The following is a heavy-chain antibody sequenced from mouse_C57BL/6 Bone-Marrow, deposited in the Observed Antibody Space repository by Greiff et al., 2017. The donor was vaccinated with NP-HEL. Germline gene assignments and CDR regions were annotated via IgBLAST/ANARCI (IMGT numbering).Heavy chain of an antibody. V-gene: IGHV1-80*01. CDR1: GYEFSNYW. Sequence: QVQLQQSGAELVKPGASVKISCKASGYEFSNYWMNWVKQRPGKGLEWLGQIYPGDGDTNYNGKFKDNATLTADKSSSTAYMQLSRLTSGDSAVDFCARGAYWGQGTLVTVSA. CDR3: ARGAY. J-gene: IGHJ3*01. CDR2: IYPGDGDT.